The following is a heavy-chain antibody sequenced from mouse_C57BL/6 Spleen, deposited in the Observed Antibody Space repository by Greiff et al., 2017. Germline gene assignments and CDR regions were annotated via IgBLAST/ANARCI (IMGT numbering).Heavy chain of an antibody. CDR3: ARYPISTVVARAMDY. D-gene: IGHD1-1*01. CDR1: GYTFTDYN. CDR2: INPNNGGT. V-gene: IGHV1-22*01. J-gene: IGHJ4*01. Sequence: VQLKQSGPELVKPGASVKMSCKASGYTFTDYNMHWVKQSHGKSLEWIGYINPNNGGTSYNQKFKGKATLTVNKSSRTAYMELRRLTSEDSAVYDCARYPISTVVARAMDYWGQGTSVTVSS.